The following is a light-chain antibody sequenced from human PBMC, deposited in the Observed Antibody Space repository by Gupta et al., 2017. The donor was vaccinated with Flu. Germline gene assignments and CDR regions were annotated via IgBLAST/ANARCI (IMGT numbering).Light chain of an antibody. Sequence: ATLSVSPGERATLSCRASQSVGSNLAWYQQKPGQAPRLLIYGASTRATGIPARFSGSGSGTEFTLTISSLQSEDFAVYYCQQYNNWPPHTFGQGTKLEIK. CDR1: QSVGSN. CDR3: QQYNNWPPHT. V-gene: IGKV3-15*01. CDR2: GAS. J-gene: IGKJ2*01.